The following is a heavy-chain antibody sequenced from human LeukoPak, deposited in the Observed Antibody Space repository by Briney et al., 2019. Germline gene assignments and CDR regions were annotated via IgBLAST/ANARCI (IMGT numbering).Heavy chain of an antibody. J-gene: IGHJ6*02. D-gene: IGHD6-13*01. V-gene: IGHV4-34*01. CDR2: INHSGST. CDR1: GGSFSGYY. Sequence: SETLSLTCAVYGGSFSGYYWSWIRQPPGKGLEWIGEINHSGSTNYNPSLKSRVTISVDTSKNQFSLKLSSVTAADTAVYYCARSRLVTGYSSSWYDYYYYGMDVWGQGTTVTVSS. CDR3: ARSRLVTGYSSSWYDYYYYGMDV.